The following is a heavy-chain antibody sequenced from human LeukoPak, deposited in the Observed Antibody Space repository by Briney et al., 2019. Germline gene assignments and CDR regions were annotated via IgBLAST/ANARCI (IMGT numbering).Heavy chain of an antibody. D-gene: IGHD4-11*01. CDR1: GGSFSGYY. CDR2: INHSGST. Sequence: PSETLSLTCAVYGGSFSGYYWSWIRQPPGKGLEWIGEINHSGSTNYNPSLKSRVTISVDTSKNQFSLKLSSVTAADTAVYYCARAVTTRGYYFDYWGQGTLVTVSS. J-gene: IGHJ4*02. V-gene: IGHV4-34*01. CDR3: ARAVTTRGYYFDY.